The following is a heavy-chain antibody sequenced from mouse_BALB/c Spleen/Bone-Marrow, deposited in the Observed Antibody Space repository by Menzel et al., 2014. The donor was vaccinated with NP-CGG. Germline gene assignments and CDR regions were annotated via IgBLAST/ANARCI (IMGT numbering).Heavy chain of an antibody. Sequence: QVQLQQPGPGLVAPSQSLSITCTVSGFSLSRYSLHWIRQPPGKGLEWLGMIWGGGSTDYNSALRSRLSIISDNPKSQVFLKMSSLQTDDTAMYYCARRELHAMDYWGQGTSVTVSS. CDR1: GFSLSRYS. CDR2: IWGGGST. CDR3: ARRELHAMDY. V-gene: IGHV2-6-4*01. J-gene: IGHJ4*01.